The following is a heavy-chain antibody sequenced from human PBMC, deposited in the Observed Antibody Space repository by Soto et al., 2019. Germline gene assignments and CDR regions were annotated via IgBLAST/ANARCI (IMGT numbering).Heavy chain of an antibody. Sequence: SETLSLTCAVSGGSISSSNWWSWVRQPPGKGLEWIGEIYHSGSTNYNPSLKSRVTISVDKSKNQFSLKLSSVTAADTAVYYCARRGYYYDSSGWFDYWGQGTLVTVSS. CDR1: GGSISSSNW. J-gene: IGHJ4*02. V-gene: IGHV4-4*02. D-gene: IGHD3-22*01. CDR3: ARRGYYYDSSGWFDY. CDR2: IYHSGST.